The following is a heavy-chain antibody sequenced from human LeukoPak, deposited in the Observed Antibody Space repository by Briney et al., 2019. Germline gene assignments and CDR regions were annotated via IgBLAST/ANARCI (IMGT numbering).Heavy chain of an antibody. D-gene: IGHD4-17*01. J-gene: IGHJ3*02. CDR3: ARDLGYGDYDAFDI. CDR2: INPNSGGT. CDR1: GYTFTGYY. Sequence: ASVKVSCKASGYTFTGYYMHWVRQAPGQGLEWMGWINPNSGGTNYAQKFQGRVTMTRGTSISTAYMELSRLRSDDTAVYYCARDLGYGDYDAFDIWGQGTMVTVSS. V-gene: IGHV1-2*02.